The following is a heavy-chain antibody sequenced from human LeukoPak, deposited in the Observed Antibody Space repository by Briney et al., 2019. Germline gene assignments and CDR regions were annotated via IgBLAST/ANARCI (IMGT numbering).Heavy chain of an antibody. CDR1: GFTFSSYA. CDR2: ISYDGSNK. D-gene: IGHD3-10*02. J-gene: IGHJ4*02. Sequence: GGSLRLSCAASGFTFSSYAMHWVRQAPGKGLEWVAVISYDGSNKYYADSVKGRFTISRDNSKNTLYLQMNSLRAEDTAVYYCAREGYYVYFDYWGQGTLVTVSS. CDR3: AREGYYVYFDY. V-gene: IGHV3-30-3*01.